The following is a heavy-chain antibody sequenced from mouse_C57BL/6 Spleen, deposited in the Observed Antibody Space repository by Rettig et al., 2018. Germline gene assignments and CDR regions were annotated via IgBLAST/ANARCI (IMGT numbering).Heavy chain of an antibody. D-gene: IGHD1-1*01. V-gene: IGHV1-54*01. Sequence: QVQLQQSGAELVRPGTSVKVSCKASGYAFTNYLIAWVKQRTGQGLEWIGVIHPGSGGTNYNEKCKGKATLTAKKSASTADMQISSLTSEDSAVYLCARDYYGSSGYFDVWGTGTTVTVSS. CDR2: IHPGSGGT. CDR1: GYAFTNYL. CDR3: ARDYYGSSGYFDV. J-gene: IGHJ1*03.